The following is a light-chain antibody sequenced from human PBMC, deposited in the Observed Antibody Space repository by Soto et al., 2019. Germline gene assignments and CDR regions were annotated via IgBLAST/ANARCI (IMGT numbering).Light chain of an antibody. Sequence: ETVMTQSPATLSVSPGERATLSCRASQTVGSNLAWYQQTPGRAPRLLIYGASTRATGIPARFSGGGSGTEFTLTISSLQSEDLAVYYCQQYNDWPRTFGQGTKVEI. J-gene: IGKJ1*01. CDR3: QQYNDWPRT. CDR1: QTVGSN. CDR2: GAS. V-gene: IGKV3-15*01.